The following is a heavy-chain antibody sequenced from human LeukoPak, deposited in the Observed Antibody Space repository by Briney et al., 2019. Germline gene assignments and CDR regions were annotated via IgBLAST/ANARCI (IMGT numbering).Heavy chain of an antibody. CDR2: IFHDGST. CDR1: SGSIFSSNW. D-gene: IGHD2/OR15-2a*01. V-gene: IGHV4-4*02. Sequence: SETLSLTCAVSSGSIFSSNWWSWVRQPPGKGLEWIGQIFHDGSTSYSPSLKSRVTISVDKSKNQFSLKLNSVTAADTAVFYCARGGGRYPDPNSWGFWGQGTLVTVPS. J-gene: IGHJ4*02. CDR3: ARGGGRYPDPNSWGF.